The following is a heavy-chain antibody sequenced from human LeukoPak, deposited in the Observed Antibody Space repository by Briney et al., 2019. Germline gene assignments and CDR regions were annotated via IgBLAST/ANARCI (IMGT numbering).Heavy chain of an antibody. D-gene: IGHD6-19*01. CDR3: ARVWSSGWYQGHDAFDI. CDR1: GGSFSGYY. Sequence: SETLSLTCAVYGGSFSGYYWSWIRQPPGKGLEWIGEINHSGSTNYNPSLKSRVTISVDTSKNQFSLKLSSVTAADTAVYYCARVWSSGWYQGHDAFDIWGQGTMVTVSS. J-gene: IGHJ3*02. V-gene: IGHV4-34*01. CDR2: INHSGST.